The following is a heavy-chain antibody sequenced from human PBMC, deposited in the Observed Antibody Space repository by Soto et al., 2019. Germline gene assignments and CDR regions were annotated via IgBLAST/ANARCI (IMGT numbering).Heavy chain of an antibody. V-gene: IGHV4-34*01. CDR3: ARGLRLWIGELSRRGGYYYYMDV. CDR1: GGSFSGYQ. CDR2: INDSGDI. Sequence: QVQLQQWGAGLLKPSETLSLTCAVYGGSFSGYQWSWIRQTPGKGLEWIGGINDSGDINYNPSLKSRITSLVDSPKKQISLRLRSVTAADTAVYYCARGLRLWIGELSRRGGYYYYMDVWGKGTTVTVSS. D-gene: IGHD3-10*01. J-gene: IGHJ6*03.